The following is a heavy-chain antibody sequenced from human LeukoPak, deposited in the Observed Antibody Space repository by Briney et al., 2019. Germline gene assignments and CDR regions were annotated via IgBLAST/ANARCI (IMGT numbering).Heavy chain of an antibody. CDR2: ISGSGGST. J-gene: IGHJ4*02. CDR3: AKDLQGGSSGWPVFEY. Sequence: GGSLRPSCAASGLTFSSYAMSWVRQAPGKGLEWVSMISGSGGSTYYADSVKGRFTISRDNSKNTLYLQMNSLRAEDTAVYYCAKDLQGGSSGWPVFEYWGQGTLVAVSS. V-gene: IGHV3-23*01. CDR1: GLTFSSYA. D-gene: IGHD6-19*01.